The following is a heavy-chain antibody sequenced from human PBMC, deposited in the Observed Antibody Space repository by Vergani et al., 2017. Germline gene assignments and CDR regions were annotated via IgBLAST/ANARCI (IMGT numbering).Heavy chain of an antibody. D-gene: IGHD1-26*01. V-gene: IGHV4-59*01. CDR3: ARASGSGSYGPRDY. J-gene: IGHJ4*02. CDR2: IYYSGST. CDR1: GGSISSYY. Sequence: QVQLQESGPGLVKPSETLSLTCTVSGGSISSYYWSWIRQPPGKGLEWIGYIYYSGSTNYNPSLKSRVTISVDTSKNQFSLKLSSVTAADTAVYYCARASGSGSYGPRDYWGQGTLVTVSS.